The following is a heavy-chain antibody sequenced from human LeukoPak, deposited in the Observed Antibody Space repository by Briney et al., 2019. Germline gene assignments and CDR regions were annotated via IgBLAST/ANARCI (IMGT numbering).Heavy chain of an antibody. CDR3: ARDPRRSSTSNGYYYYGMDV. V-gene: IGHV4-31*03. CDR2: IYYSGST. D-gene: IGHD2-2*01. J-gene: IGHJ6*02. Sequence: SQTLSLTCTVSGGSISSGGYYWSWIRQHPGTGLEWIGYIYYSGSTYYNPSLKSRVTISVDTSKNQFSLKLSSVTAADTAVYYCARDPRRSSTSNGYYYYGMDVWGQGTTVTVSS. CDR1: GGSISSGGYY.